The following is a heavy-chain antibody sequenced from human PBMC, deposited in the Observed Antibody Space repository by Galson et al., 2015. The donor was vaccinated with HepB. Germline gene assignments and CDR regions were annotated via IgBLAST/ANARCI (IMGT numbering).Heavy chain of an antibody. D-gene: IGHD5-18*01. V-gene: IGHV2-5*01. Sequence: PALVKPTQTLTLTCTFSGFSLSASGVGVGWLRQPPGKALEWLALIYWNDDKRYSPSLKSRLTITKDTSKNQVVLTMTNMDPVDTATYYCARRRLSTAMVDFDFWGQGTLVTVSS. CDR1: GFSLSASGVG. J-gene: IGHJ4*02. CDR2: IYWNDDK. CDR3: ARRRLSTAMVDFDF.